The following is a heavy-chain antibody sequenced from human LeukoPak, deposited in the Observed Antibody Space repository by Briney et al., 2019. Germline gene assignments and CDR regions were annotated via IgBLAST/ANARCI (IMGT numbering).Heavy chain of an antibody. V-gene: IGHV3-21*01. Sequence: GGSLRLSCAASGFTFSSYSMNWVRQAPGKGLEWVSSISSSSSYIYFAASVKGRLTISRDNAKNSLYLQMNSLGAEDTAVYCCARISYDSSGYYDYWGQGTLVTVSS. J-gene: IGHJ4*02. CDR3: ARISYDSSGYYDY. D-gene: IGHD3-22*01. CDR2: ISSSSSYI. CDR1: GFTFSSYS.